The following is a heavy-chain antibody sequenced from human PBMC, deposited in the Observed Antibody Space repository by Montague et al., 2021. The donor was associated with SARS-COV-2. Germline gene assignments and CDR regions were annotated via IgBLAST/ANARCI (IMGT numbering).Heavy chain of an antibody. Sequence: SETLSLTCAVYGGSLSGYDWSWIRQLPGKGLEWIGSIYYSGSTYYNPSLKSRVTISVDTSKNQFSLKLSSVTAADTAVYYCARVGRQQLVRLSGMDVWGQGTTVTVSS. CDR3: ARVGRQQLVRLSGMDV. D-gene: IGHD6-13*01. CDR1: GGSLSGYD. J-gene: IGHJ6*02. CDR2: IYYSGST. V-gene: IGHV4-34*01.